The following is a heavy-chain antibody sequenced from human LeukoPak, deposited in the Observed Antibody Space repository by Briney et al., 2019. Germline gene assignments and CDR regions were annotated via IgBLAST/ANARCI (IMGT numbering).Heavy chain of an antibody. CDR1: GFTISNYA. V-gene: IGHV3-30-3*01. CDR2: ISHNGNSK. CDR3: ARDPGRYNDTSGYYSYFDF. D-gene: IGHD3-22*01. Sequence: EPGGSLRLSCAVSGFTISNYAMHWVRQAPGKGLEWVAVISHNGNSKYYAGSVKGRFTISRDNSKSTMSLQVNSLRPEDTAVHYCARDPGRYNDTSGYYSYFDFWGQGTLVTVSS. J-gene: IGHJ4*02.